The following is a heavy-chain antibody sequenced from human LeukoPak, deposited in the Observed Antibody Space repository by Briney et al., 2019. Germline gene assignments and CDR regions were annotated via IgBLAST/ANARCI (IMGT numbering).Heavy chain of an antibody. Sequence: LGGSLRLSCAASGFAFSSYYMNWVRQAPGKGLEWVANIKPDGSEENYVDSVRGRFTISRDNAKKSVYLQMNSLRADDTALYYCVRGHYADYTSQGTLVTVSS. V-gene: IGHV3-7*01. CDR1: GFAFSSYY. CDR3: VRGHYADY. CDR2: IKPDGSEE. J-gene: IGHJ4*02.